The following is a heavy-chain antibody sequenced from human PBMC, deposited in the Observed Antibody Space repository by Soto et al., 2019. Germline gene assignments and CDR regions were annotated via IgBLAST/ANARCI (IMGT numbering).Heavy chain of an antibody. D-gene: IGHD4-17*01. CDR2: IYYSGST. CDR1: GGSISSYY. CDR3: ARDLRGTTTVTTDYYYYGMDG. V-gene: IGHV4-59*01. J-gene: IGHJ6*02. Sequence: SETLSLTCTVSGGSISSYYWSWIRQPPGKGLEWIGYIYYSGSTNYNPSLKSRVTISVDTSKNQFSLKLSSVTAADTAVYYCARDLRGTTTVTTDYYYYGMDGWGQGTTVTVSS.